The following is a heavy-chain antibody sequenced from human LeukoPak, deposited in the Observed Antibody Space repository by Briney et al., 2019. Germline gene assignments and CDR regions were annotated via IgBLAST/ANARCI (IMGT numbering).Heavy chain of an antibody. CDR2: IYSGGST. CDR3: ARGNRIAARPEGD. CDR1: GFTVSSNY. J-gene: IGHJ4*02. Sequence: PGGSLRLSCAASGFTVSSNYMSWVRQAPGKGLEWVSVIYSGGSTYYADSVKGRFTISRDNSKNTLYLRMNSLRAEDTAVYYCARGNRIAARPEGDWGQGTLVTVSS. D-gene: IGHD6-6*01. V-gene: IGHV3-66*02.